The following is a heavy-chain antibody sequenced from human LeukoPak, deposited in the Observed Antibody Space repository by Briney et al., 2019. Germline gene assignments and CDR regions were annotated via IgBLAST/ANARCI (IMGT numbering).Heavy chain of an antibody. CDR1: GFTFSNAW. CDR2: IKSKTDGGTT. J-gene: IGHJ4*02. V-gene: IGHV3-15*05. Sequence: GGSLRLSCAASGFTFSNAWMSWVRQAPGKGLEWVGRIKSKTDGGTTDYAAPVKGRFTISRDDSKNTLYLQMNSLRAEDTAVYYCAREYQYYGSGRYYKLFDNWGQGTLVTVSS. D-gene: IGHD3-10*01. CDR3: AREYQYYGSGRYYKLFDN.